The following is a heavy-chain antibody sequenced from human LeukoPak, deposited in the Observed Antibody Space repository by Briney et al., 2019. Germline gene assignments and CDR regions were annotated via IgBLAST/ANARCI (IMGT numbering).Heavy chain of an antibody. D-gene: IGHD3-22*01. Sequence: GGSLRLSCAASGFTFSSYAMSWVRQAPGKGLEWVSAISGSGGSTYYADSVKGRFTISRANSKNTLYLQMNSLRAEDTAVYYCAKDWIYYDSSGYPEYFQHWGQGTLVTVSS. CDR1: GFTFSSYA. V-gene: IGHV3-23*01. J-gene: IGHJ1*01. CDR2: ISGSGGST. CDR3: AKDWIYYDSSGYPEYFQH.